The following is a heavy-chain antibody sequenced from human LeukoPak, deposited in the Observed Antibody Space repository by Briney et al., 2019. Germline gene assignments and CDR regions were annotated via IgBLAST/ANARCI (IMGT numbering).Heavy chain of an antibody. D-gene: IGHD5-18*01. CDR2: IWYDGSNK. V-gene: IGHV3-33*01. CDR1: GFTFSSYG. CDR3: ARDPTNTAMATFDY. Sequence: GRSLRLSCAASGFTFSSYGMHWVRQAPGKGLEWVAVIWYDGSNKYYADSVKGRFTISRDNSKNTLYLQMNSLRAEDTAVYYCARDPTNTAMATFDYWAREPWSPSPQ. J-gene: IGHJ4*02.